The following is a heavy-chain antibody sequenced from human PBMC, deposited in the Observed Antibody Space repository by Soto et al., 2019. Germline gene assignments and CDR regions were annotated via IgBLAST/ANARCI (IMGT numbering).Heavy chain of an antibody. V-gene: IGHV3-23*01. CDR2: ISGSGGST. J-gene: IGHJ6*02. Sequence: PGGSLRLSCAASGFTFSSYAMSWVRQAPGKGLEWVSAISGSGGSTYYADSVKGRFTISRDNSKNTLYLQMNSLRAEDTAVYYCARVIGGYRTGNYYYYGMDVWGQGTTVTVS. D-gene: IGHD1-26*01. CDR1: GFTFSSYA. CDR3: ARVIGGYRTGNYYYYGMDV.